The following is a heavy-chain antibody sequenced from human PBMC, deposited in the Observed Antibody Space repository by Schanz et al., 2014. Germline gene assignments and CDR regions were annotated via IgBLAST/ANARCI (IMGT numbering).Heavy chain of an antibody. V-gene: IGHV1-18*01. J-gene: IGHJ4*02. Sequence: QVQLVQSGSELKTPGASVKVSCKASGYTFTRSGISWVRQAPGQGLEWMGWIGGSDGNTNFAQKVQGRVTMTTDTSTSTVYMELRSLTSDDSAVYYCARDRDQWDGNYLDYWGQGTLVTVSS. CDR1: GYTFTRSG. CDR2: IGGSDGNT. D-gene: IGHD1-26*01. CDR3: ARDRDQWDGNYLDY.